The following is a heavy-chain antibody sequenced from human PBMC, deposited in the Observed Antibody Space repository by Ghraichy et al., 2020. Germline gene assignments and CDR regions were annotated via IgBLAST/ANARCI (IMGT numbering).Heavy chain of an antibody. Sequence: GGSLRLSCAASGFTFRSYEMNWVRQAPGKGLEWISYISSSTTTIYYADSVKGRFTISRDNAKNSLYLLMNSLRAEDTALYYCARDLGYRYGGLFDYWGQGTLVTVSS. CDR3: ARDLGYRYGGLFDY. D-gene: IGHD5-18*01. V-gene: IGHV3-48*03. CDR1: GFTFRSYE. CDR2: ISSSTTTI. J-gene: IGHJ4*02.